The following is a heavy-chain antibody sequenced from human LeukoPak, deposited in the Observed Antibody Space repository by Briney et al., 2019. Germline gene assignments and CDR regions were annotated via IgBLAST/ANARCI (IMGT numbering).Heavy chain of an antibody. Sequence: ASVKVSCKASGYTFTSYGISWVRQAPGQGLEWMGWISAYNGNTNYAQKLQGRVTMTTDTSTSTAYMELRSLRSDDTDVYYCAREGDSSGYYLLRDAFDIWGQGTMVTVSS. J-gene: IGHJ3*02. D-gene: IGHD3-22*01. CDR1: GYTFTSYG. V-gene: IGHV1-18*01. CDR2: ISAYNGNT. CDR3: AREGDSSGYYLLRDAFDI.